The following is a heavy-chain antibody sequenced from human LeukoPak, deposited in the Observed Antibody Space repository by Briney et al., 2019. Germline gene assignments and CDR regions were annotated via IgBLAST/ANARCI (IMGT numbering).Heavy chain of an antibody. CDR3: ARGRTPLYYYGSGSFYDY. J-gene: IGHJ4*02. D-gene: IGHD3-10*01. CDR2: INHSGST. Sequence: SETLSLTCAVYGGSFSGYYWCWIRQPPGKGLEWIGEINHSGSTNYNPSLKSRVTISVDTSKNQISLKLSSVTAAETAVYYCARGRTPLYYYGSGSFYDYWGQGTLVTVSS. CDR1: GGSFSGYY. V-gene: IGHV4-34*01.